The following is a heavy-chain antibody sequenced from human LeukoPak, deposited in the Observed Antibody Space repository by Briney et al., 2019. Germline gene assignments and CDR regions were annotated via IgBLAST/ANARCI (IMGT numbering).Heavy chain of an antibody. CDR1: GYSFSTYW. V-gene: IGHV5-51*01. Sequence: GESLKISCEGSGYSFSTYWIGWVRQMPGKGLEWMGIIYPGDSDTRYSPSFQGQVAISADKSISTAYLQWSSLKASDTAMYYCARHHSVEYSSSSGYWGQGTLVTVSS. J-gene: IGHJ4*02. D-gene: IGHD6-6*01. CDR2: IYPGDSDT. CDR3: ARHHSVEYSSSSGY.